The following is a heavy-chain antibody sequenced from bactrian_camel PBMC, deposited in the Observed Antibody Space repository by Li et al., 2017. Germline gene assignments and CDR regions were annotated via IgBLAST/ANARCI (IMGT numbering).Heavy chain of an antibody. CDR2: ISDDGIT. CDR1: GYTETAYS. Sequence: HVQLVESGGGSVQSGGSLRLSCTASGYTETAYSMGWFRQAPGKEREEVASISDDGITHYADSVKGRFSISVDNAKNTLYLQMNNLKPEDGYVLLRGPGTTSSGRVSLAERPGDPGHRL. D-gene: IGHD5*01. J-gene: IGHJ4*01. V-gene: IGHV3S63*01.